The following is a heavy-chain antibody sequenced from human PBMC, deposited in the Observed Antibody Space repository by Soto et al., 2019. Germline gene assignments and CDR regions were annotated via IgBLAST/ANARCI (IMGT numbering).Heavy chain of an antibody. Sequence: GGSLRLSCAASGFTFSSYAMSWVRQAPGKGLEWVSAISGSGGSTYYADSVKGRFTISRDNSKNTLYLQMNSLRAEDTAVYYCARGEGYGDYYGSGSPSPAGDVWGKGTTVTVSS. CDR1: GFTFSSYA. J-gene: IGHJ6*04. V-gene: IGHV3-23*01. D-gene: IGHD3-10*01. CDR2: ISGSGGST. CDR3: ARGEGYGDYYGSGSPSPAGDV.